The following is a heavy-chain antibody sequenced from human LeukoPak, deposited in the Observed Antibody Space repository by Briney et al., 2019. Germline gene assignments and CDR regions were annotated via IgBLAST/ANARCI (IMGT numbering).Heavy chain of an antibody. Sequence: SQTLSLTFAISGDSVSSNSATWNWIRQSPSRGLVWLGRTYYRSKWYNDYAVSVKSRITINPDTSKNQFSPQLNSVTPEDTAAYYCARARRHTEYWYFDLWGRGTLVTVSS. CDR2: TYYRSKWYN. CDR1: GDSVSSNSAT. J-gene: IGHJ2*01. D-gene: IGHD3-16*02. V-gene: IGHV6-1*01. CDR3: ARARRHTEYWYFDL.